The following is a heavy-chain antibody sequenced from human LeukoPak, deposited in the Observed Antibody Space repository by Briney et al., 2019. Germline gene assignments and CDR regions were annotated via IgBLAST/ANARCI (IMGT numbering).Heavy chain of an antibody. V-gene: IGHV4-4*07. CDR1: GGSINSNY. CDR2: LYLSGNT. D-gene: IGHD4-11*01. J-gene: IGHJ4*02. Sequence: PSETLSLTCTVSGGSINSNYWSWLRQPAGKGPEWIGRLYLSGNTNYNPSLRSRVTMSVDRSKNQFSLSLRSVTAADTAVYYCAIDYTSYFDYWGQGILVTVSS. CDR3: AIDYTSYFDY.